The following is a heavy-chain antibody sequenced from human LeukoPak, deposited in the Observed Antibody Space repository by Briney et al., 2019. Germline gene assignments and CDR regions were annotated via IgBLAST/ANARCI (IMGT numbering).Heavy chain of an antibody. CDR2: ITDSGDKT. CDR1: GFSFSSYA. V-gene: IGHV3-23*01. CDR3: AKDSGAAAHTDY. Sequence: GSLRLSCAASGFSFSSYAMTWVRQAPGKGLEWVSSITDSGDKTQSADSVKGRFTISRDNSKNTLYLQMNSLRAEDTAVYYCAKDSGAAAHTDYWGQGTLVTVSS. J-gene: IGHJ4*02. D-gene: IGHD6-13*01.